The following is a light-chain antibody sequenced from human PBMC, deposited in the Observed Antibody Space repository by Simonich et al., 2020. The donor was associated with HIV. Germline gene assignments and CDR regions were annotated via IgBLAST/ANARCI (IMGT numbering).Light chain of an antibody. V-gene: IGKV1-9*01. CDR3: QQLKSYPIT. Sequence: DIQMTQSPSSLSASVGDRVTITCRASQSISSYLNWYQEKPGKAPKLLIYAASSLQSWVPLRFSGSGSGTEFTLTISSLQPEDFATYYCQQLKSYPITFGQGTRLDIK. CDR2: AAS. CDR1: QSISSY. J-gene: IGKJ5*01.